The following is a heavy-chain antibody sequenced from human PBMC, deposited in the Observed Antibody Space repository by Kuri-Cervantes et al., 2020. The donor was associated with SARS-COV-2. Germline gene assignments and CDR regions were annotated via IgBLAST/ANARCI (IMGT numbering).Heavy chain of an antibody. Sequence: SQTLSLTCAVYGGSFSGYYLSWIRQPPGKGLEWIGEINHSGSTNYNPFLKSRVTISVDTSKNQFSLKLSSVTAADTAVYYCARSPRCSSTSCRYYYYGMDVWGQGTTVTVSS. D-gene: IGHD2-2*01. CDR2: INHSGST. V-gene: IGHV4-34*01. CDR1: GGSFSGYY. J-gene: IGHJ6*02. CDR3: ARSPRCSSTSCRYYYYGMDV.